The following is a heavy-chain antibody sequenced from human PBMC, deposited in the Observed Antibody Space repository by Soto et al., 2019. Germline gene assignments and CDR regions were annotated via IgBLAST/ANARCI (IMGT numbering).Heavy chain of an antibody. Sequence: EVQLLESGGGLVQPGGSLRLSCAASGFTFNAYAMTWVRQAPGKGLEWVSAIGGSGGNRYYADSVRGRFTISRDNSKDTVYLPMNSLRVEDTAVYYCARVASDYINSVDNWGQGILVTVSS. CDR2: IGGSGGNR. CDR3: ARVASDYINSVDN. CDR1: GFTFNAYA. D-gene: IGHD4-4*01. J-gene: IGHJ4*02. V-gene: IGHV3-23*01.